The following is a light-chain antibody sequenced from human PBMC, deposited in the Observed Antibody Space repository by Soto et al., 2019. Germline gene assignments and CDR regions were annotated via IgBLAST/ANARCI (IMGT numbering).Light chain of an antibody. Sequence: SPLTQPPPPAGSPGQSVTLSRPGNTNEFGGYKYVSWYQQHPGKAPQLMIYEVNKWPSGVPDRFSGSKSGNTASLTVSGLQAEDEADYYCSSYAGGINLEVFGTGTKVTVL. CDR3: SSYAGGINLEV. V-gene: IGLV2-8*01. J-gene: IGLJ1*01. CDR2: EVN. CDR1: TNEFGGYKY.